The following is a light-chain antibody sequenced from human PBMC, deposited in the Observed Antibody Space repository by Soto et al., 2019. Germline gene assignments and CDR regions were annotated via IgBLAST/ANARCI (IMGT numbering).Light chain of an antibody. Sequence: AIQMTQSPSSLSASVGDRVTIACRASQGIRNDLGWYQQKSGKAPKLLIYGASSLQSGVPSRFRGSGSGTDFTLTISSLQPEDFATYYCLHDYSYPYTFGQGTKVDI. V-gene: IGKV1-6*01. CDR2: GAS. J-gene: IGKJ2*01. CDR1: QGIRND. CDR3: LHDYSYPYT.